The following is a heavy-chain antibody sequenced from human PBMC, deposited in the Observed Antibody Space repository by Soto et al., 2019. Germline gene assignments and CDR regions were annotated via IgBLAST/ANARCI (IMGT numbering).Heavy chain of an antibody. Sequence: QLQLQESGPGLVKPSETLSLTCTVSGGSISTSPYYWGWIRQPPGKGLEWIGSTHYSGSTYYNPSLKSRVTIAVDTSKNQIYLKLSSVTAADTAVYYCARRGVERGMDVWGQGTTVTVSS. CDR2: THYSGST. CDR1: GGSISTSPYY. CDR3: ARRGVERGMDV. D-gene: IGHD3-10*01. J-gene: IGHJ6*02. V-gene: IGHV4-39*01.